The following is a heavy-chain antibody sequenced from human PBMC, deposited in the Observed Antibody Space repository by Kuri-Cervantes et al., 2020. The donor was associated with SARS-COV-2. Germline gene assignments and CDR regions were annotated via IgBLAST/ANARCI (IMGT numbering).Heavy chain of an antibody. V-gene: IGHV4-59*08. CDR2: IYYSGST. J-gene: IGHJ4*02. CDR1: GGSISSYY. Sequence: GSLRLSCTVSGGSISSYYWSWIRQPPGKGLEWIGYIYYSGSTNYNPSLKSRVTISVDTSKNQFSLKLSSVTAADTAVYYCARGSSWYSTGPYWGQGTLVTVSS. D-gene: IGHD6-13*01. CDR3: ARGSSWYSTGPY.